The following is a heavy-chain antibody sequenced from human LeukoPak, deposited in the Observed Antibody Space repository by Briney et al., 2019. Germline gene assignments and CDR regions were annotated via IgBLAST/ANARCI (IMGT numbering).Heavy chain of an antibody. Sequence: ETLSLTCAVSGGSISSSNWWSWVRQPPGEGLEWIGEINHSGSTNYNPSLKRRVTISVDTSKNQFSLKLSSVTAADTAVYYCARGLPFPRLAEFEYWGQGTLVTVSS. CDR2: INHSGST. CDR3: ARGLPFPRLAEFEY. V-gene: IGHV4-4*02. CDR1: GGSISSSNW. D-gene: IGHD6-19*01. J-gene: IGHJ4*02.